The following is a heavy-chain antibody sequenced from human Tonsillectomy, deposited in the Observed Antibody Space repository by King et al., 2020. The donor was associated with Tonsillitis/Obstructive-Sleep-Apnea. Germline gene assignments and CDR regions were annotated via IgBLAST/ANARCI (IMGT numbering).Heavy chain of an antibody. CDR2: IYPGDSDT. CDR1: GYSFTNYW. Sequence: VQLVESGAEVKQPGDSLKISCMGSGYSFTNYWIGWVRQMPGKGLEWMGIIYPGDSDTRYSPSFQGQVTISADKSISTAYLQWSSLKASDTAMYYCARGYGTGGYPWYFDLWGRGTLVTVSS. CDR3: ARGYGTGGYPWYFDL. J-gene: IGHJ2*01. V-gene: IGHV5-51*03. D-gene: IGHD2-8*02.